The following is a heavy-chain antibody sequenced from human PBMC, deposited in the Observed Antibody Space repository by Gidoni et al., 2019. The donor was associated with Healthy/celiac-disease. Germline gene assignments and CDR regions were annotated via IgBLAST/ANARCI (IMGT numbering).Heavy chain of an antibody. CDR3: ARQSSSSWYGADWFDP. V-gene: IGHV4-39*01. CDR2: IYYSGST. Sequence: QLQLQESGPGLVTPSATLSLTCTVSGGSISSSSYYWGWIRQPPGKGLEWIGSIYYSGSTYYNPSLKSRVTISVDTSKNQFSLKLSSVTAADTAVYYCARQSSSSWYGADWFDPWGQGTLVTVSS. J-gene: IGHJ5*02. D-gene: IGHD6-13*01. CDR1: GGSISSSSYY.